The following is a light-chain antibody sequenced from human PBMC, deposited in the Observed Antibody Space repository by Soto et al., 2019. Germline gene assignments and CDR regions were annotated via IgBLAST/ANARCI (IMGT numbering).Light chain of an antibody. CDR1: QSISSY. V-gene: IGKV1-39*01. Sequence: DIQMTQSPSSLSASLAYRFTITCPASQSISSYLNWYQQKPGKAPKLLIYAASSLQSGVPSRFSGSGSGTDFTLTISSLQPEDFATYYCQQSYSTPRITFGQGTRLEIK. J-gene: IGKJ5*01. CDR2: AAS. CDR3: QQSYSTPRIT.